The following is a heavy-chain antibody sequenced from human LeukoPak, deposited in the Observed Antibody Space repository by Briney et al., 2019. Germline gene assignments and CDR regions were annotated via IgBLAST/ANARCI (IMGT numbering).Heavy chain of an antibody. CDR3: ARVYCSSTSCYSYYGMDV. D-gene: IGHD2-2*02. CDR2: ISYDGSNK. Sequence: PGGSLRLSCAASGFTFSSYAMHWVRQAPGKGLEWVAVISYDGSNKYYADSVKGRFTISRDNSKNTLYLKMNSLRAEDTAVYYCARVYCSSTSCYSYYGMDVWGQGTTVTVSS. J-gene: IGHJ6*02. V-gene: IGHV3-30-3*01. CDR1: GFTFSSYA.